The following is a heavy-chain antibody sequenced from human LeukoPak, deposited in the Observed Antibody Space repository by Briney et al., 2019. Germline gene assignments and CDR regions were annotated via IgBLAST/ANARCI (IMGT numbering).Heavy chain of an antibody. V-gene: IGHV3-33*03. Sequence: PGGSLRLSCAASGFTFTSYDMHWVRQAPGKGLEWVALIWYDGSNTYYADSVRGRFTISRDNAKTSLFLQMNSLRAEDTAIYYCTTSDCEYWGQGALVTVSS. CDR2: IWYDGSNT. CDR3: TTSDCEY. CDR1: GFTFTSYD. J-gene: IGHJ4*02.